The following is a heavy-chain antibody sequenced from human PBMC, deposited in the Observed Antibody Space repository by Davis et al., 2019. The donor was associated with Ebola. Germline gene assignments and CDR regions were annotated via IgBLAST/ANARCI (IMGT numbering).Heavy chain of an antibody. Sequence: HTGGSLRLSCAASGFTFSSYWMHWVRQAPGKGLVWVSRINSDGSSTSYAHSVKGRFTISRDNAKNTLYLQMNSLRAEDTAVYYCARATGWYWYFDLWGRGTLVTVSS. CDR1: GFTFSSYW. V-gene: IGHV3-74*01. D-gene: IGHD1-14*01. CDR3: ARATGWYWYFDL. J-gene: IGHJ2*01. CDR2: INSDGSST.